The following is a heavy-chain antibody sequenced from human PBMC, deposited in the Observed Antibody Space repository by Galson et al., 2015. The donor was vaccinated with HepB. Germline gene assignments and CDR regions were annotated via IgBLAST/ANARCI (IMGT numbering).Heavy chain of an antibody. CDR3: ARDQRVAWSGYYVY. Sequence: SVKVSCKASGYTFTSYAMNWVRQAPGQGLEWMGWINTNTGNSTYAQGFTGRFVFSLDTSVSTAYLQISSLKAEDTAVYYCARDQRVAWSGYYVYWGQGTLVTVSS. D-gene: IGHD3-3*01. CDR1: GYTFTSYA. J-gene: IGHJ4*02. V-gene: IGHV7-4-1*02. CDR2: INTNTGNS.